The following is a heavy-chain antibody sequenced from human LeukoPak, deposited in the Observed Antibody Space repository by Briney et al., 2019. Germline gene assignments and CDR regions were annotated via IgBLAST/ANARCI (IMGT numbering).Heavy chain of an antibody. D-gene: IGHD3-3*01. Sequence: SETLSLTCTVSGGSISSSSYYWGWIRQPPGKGLEWIGSIHYSGSTYYNPSLKSRVTISVDTSKNQFFLRLISVTAADTAVYYYARLFWSGYYSDYWGQGTLVTVSS. V-gene: IGHV4-39*01. CDR2: IHYSGST. CDR3: ARLFWSGYYSDY. CDR1: GGSISSSSYY. J-gene: IGHJ4*02.